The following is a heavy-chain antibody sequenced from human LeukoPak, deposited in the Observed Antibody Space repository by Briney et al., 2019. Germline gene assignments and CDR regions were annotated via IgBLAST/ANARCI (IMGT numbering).Heavy chain of an antibody. J-gene: IGHJ3*02. CDR3: AREAPTVTTGFLDAFDI. CDR1: VYKFTNYG. D-gene: IGHD4-17*01. V-gene: IGHV1-18*01. Sequence: ASVKVSCKASVYKFTNYGISWVRQAPGQGLEWVGWISPYNGNTIYAQKLQGRVTMTTDTSTSTAYMEVRSLRSDDTAVYYCAREAPTVTTGFLDAFDIWGQGTMVTVSS. CDR2: ISPYNGNT.